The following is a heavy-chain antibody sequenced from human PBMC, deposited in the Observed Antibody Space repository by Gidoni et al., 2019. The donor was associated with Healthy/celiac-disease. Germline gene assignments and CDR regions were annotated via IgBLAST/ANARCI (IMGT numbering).Heavy chain of an antibody. J-gene: IGHJ3*02. Sequence: EVQLLESGGGLVQPGGSLRLSCAASGFTFSSYAMSWVRQAPGKGLEWVSAISGSGGSTYYADSVKGRFTISRDNSKNTLYLQMNSLRAEDTAVYYCAKDRRKWVRGAKDAFDIWGQGTMVTVSS. V-gene: IGHV3-23*01. CDR2: ISGSGGST. D-gene: IGHD3-10*01. CDR1: GFTFSSYA. CDR3: AKDRRKWVRGAKDAFDI.